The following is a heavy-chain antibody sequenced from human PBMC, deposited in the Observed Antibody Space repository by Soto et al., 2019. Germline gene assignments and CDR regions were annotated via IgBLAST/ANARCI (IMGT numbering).Heavy chain of an antibody. Sequence: PSETLSLTCAVYGGSFSGYYWSWIRQPPGKGLEWIGEINHSGSTNYNPSLKSRVTISVDTSKNQFSLKLSSVTAADTAVYYCARGWEDCSSTSCYGNFDYWGQGTLVTVS. CDR2: INHSGST. D-gene: IGHD2-2*01. CDR3: ARGWEDCSSTSCYGNFDY. CDR1: GGSFSGYY. V-gene: IGHV4-34*01. J-gene: IGHJ4*02.